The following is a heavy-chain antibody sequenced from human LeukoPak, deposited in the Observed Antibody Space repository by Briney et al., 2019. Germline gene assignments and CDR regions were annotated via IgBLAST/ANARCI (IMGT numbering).Heavy chain of an antibody. CDR2: IYWNDDK. J-gene: IGHJ5*02. Sequence: TLSLTCTVSGYSISSGYYWGWIRQPPGKALEWLALIYWNDDKHYSPSVKSRVTITKDTYKNQVVLRMTNMDPVDTATYYCAQTIRRSGFDPWGQGTLVTVSS. CDR3: AQTIRRSGFDP. D-gene: IGHD5-24*01. CDR1: GYSISSGYYW. V-gene: IGHV2-5*01.